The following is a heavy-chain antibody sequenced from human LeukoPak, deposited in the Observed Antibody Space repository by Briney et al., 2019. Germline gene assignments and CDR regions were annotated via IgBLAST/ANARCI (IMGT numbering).Heavy chain of an antibody. Sequence: ASVKVSCKASGYTFTSYGISWVRQAPGQGLEWMGWISAYNGNTNYAQKLQGRVTMTTDTSTSTAYMELRSLRSDDTAVYYCARAGYSGYDGYHYYGMDVWGQGTTVTVSS. J-gene: IGHJ6*02. CDR1: GYTFTSYG. V-gene: IGHV1-18*01. CDR3: ARAGYSGYDGYHYYGMDV. D-gene: IGHD5-12*01. CDR2: ISAYNGNT.